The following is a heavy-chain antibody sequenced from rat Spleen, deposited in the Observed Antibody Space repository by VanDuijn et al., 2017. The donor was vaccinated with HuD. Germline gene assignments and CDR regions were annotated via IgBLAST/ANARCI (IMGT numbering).Heavy chain of an antibody. J-gene: IGHJ2*01. CDR3: TRGGYFRY. V-gene: IGHV5-31*01. D-gene: IGHD2-5*01. CDR2: ITYAGTAT. Sequence: EVQLVESGGGLVQPGRSLKLSCVASGFTFNYYWMTWIRQAPGKGLEWVASITYAGTATYYRDSVKGRFTLSRDNANSTLYQQMGSLRSEDTATYYCTRGGYFRYWGQGVMVTVSS. CDR1: GFTFNYYW.